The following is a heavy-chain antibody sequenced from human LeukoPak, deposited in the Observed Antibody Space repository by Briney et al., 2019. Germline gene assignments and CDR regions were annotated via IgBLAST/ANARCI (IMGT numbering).Heavy chain of an antibody. J-gene: IGHJ4*02. V-gene: IGHV3-21*01. CDR1: GFTFSSYS. CDR3: ARDIRAYYYDSSGYYFDY. D-gene: IGHD3-22*01. Sequence: SGGSLRLSCAASGFTFSSYSMNWVRQAPGKGLEWVSSISSSSYIYYADSVKGRFTISRDNAKNSLYLQMNSLRAEDTAVYYCARDIRAYYYDSSGYYFDYWGQGTLVTVSS. CDR2: ISSSSYI.